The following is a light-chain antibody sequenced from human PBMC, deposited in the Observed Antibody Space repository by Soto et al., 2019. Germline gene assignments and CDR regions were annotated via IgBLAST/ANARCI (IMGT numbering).Light chain of an antibody. CDR3: CSYAGRSTWDVV. V-gene: IGLV1-44*01. CDR1: SSNIGSHP. Sequence: QSVLTQPPSASGTPGQRVTISCSGSSSNIGSHPVNWYQQLPGTAPKLLLYGDNQRPSGVPDRFSASKSGTSASLAISGLQAEDEADYYCCSYAGRSTWDVVFGGGTKVTVL. J-gene: IGLJ2*01. CDR2: GDN.